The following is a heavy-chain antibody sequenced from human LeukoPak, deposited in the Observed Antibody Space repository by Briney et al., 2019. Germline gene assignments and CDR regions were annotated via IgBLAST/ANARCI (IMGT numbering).Heavy chain of an antibody. Sequence: ASVKVSCKASGYTFTGYYMHWVRQAPGQGLEWMGWINPNSGGTNYAQKFQGWVTMTRDTSISTAYMELSRLRSDDTAVYYCARWYSSSIGWFDPWGQGTLVTVSS. V-gene: IGHV1-2*04. D-gene: IGHD6-6*01. CDR2: INPNSGGT. CDR3: ARWYSSSIGWFDP. J-gene: IGHJ5*02. CDR1: GYTFTGYY.